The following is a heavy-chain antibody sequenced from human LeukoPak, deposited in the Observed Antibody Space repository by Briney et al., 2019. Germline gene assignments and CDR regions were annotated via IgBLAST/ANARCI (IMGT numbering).Heavy chain of an antibody. CDR2: IYTSGST. CDR1: GGSICSYY. CDR3: ANTRSSTRGYYFDY. Sequence: SETLSLTCTVSGGSICSYYWSWIRQPPGKGLEWIGYIYTSGSTNYNPSLKSRVTISVDTSKNQFSLKLSSVTAADTAVYYCANTRSSTRGYYFDYWGQGTLVTVSS. J-gene: IGHJ4*02. V-gene: IGHV4-4*09. D-gene: IGHD2-2*01.